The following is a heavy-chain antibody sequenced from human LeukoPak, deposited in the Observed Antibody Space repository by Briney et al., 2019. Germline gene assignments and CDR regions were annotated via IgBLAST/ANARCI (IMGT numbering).Heavy chain of an antibody. V-gene: IGHV4-4*02. J-gene: IGHJ4*02. CDR3: SSDNGAFSPFGY. Sequence: PSETLSLTCGVSGGSISNTNWWSWVRQPPGQGLEWIGEISISGLTHYNPSLESRVTVSLDKSKNQLSLNLTSVTAADTAVYFCSSDNGAFSPFGYRGQGILVTVLS. CDR2: ISISGLT. CDR1: GGSISNTNW. D-gene: IGHD2-8*01.